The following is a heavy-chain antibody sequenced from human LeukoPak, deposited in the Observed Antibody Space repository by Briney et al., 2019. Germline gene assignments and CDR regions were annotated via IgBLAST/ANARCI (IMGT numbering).Heavy chain of an antibody. CDR2: IGDNGDST. V-gene: IGHV3-23*01. D-gene: IGHD1-26*01. CDR1: GFTFSTFA. J-gene: IGHJ4*02. CDR3: AREVGALDY. Sequence: GESLRLSCAASGFTFSTFAVSWVRQAPGKGLEWVSIIGDNGDSTYYADSVKGRFTTSRDNSKNTLYLQMNSLRAEHTAVYYCAREVGALDYWGQGTLVTVSS.